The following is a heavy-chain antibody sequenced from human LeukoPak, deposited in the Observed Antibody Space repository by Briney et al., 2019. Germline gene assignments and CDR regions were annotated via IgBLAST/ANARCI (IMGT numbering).Heavy chain of an antibody. CDR3: ARAGDSSWYPSDAFDI. J-gene: IGHJ3*02. D-gene: IGHD6-13*01. V-gene: IGHV3-23*01. Sequence: PGGSLRLSCAASGFTFSSYAMSWVRQAPGKGLEWVSAISGSGGSTYYADSVKGRFTISRDNSKNTLYLQMNSLRAEDTAVYYCARAGDSSWYPSDAFDIWGQGTMVTVSS. CDR2: ISGSGGST. CDR1: GFTFSSYA.